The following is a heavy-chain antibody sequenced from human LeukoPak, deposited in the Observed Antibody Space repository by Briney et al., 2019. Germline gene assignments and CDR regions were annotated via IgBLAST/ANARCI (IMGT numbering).Heavy chain of an antibody. CDR2: INSEGSNT. CDR1: GLTFSSSW. CDR3: ARAVSGWQAIDY. Sequence: GGSLTLSCAASGLTFSSSWMYWVRQAPGEGLVWVSDINSEGSNTRYADSVRGRFTISRDNAKEMVHLQMNSLRAEDTAVYYCARAVSGWQAIDYWGQGTLVTVSS. J-gene: IGHJ4*02. V-gene: IGHV3-74*01. D-gene: IGHD6-19*01.